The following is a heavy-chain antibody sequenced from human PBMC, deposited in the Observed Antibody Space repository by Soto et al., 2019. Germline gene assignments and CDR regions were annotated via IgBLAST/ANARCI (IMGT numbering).Heavy chain of an antibody. V-gene: IGHV3-74*01. CDR3: ARGDRGAFDD. Sequence: EVQLVESGGDLVQPGGSLRLSCAASGFTFSYYWMHWVRQPPGKGLVWVSRIHSDGSATTYADSVKGRFTISRDNAKNRLYLQMNSPTADDTAVYYCARGDRGAFDDWGQGTLVTVSS. D-gene: IGHD3-10*01. CDR1: GFTFSYYW. J-gene: IGHJ4*02. CDR2: IHSDGSAT.